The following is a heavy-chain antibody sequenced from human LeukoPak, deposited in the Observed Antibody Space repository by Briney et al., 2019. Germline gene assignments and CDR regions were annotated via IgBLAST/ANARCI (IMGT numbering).Heavy chain of an antibody. J-gene: IGHJ4*02. D-gene: IGHD2-2*01. CDR1: GGSISSYY. CDR3: ARGSYYCSSTSCYFLDY. Sequence: SETLSLTCTVSGGSISSYYWSWIRQPPGKGLEWIGYIYYSGSTNYNPSLKSRVTISVDTSKNQFSLKLSSVTAADTAVYYCARGSYYCSSTSCYFLDYWGQGTLVTVSS. V-gene: IGHV4-59*01. CDR2: IYYSGST.